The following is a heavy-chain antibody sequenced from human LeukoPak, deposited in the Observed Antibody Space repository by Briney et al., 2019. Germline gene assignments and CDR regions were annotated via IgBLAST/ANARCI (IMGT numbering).Heavy chain of an antibody. J-gene: IGHJ6*02. CDR1: GYSFTSYW. D-gene: IGHD2-2*02. Sequence: GESLKISCKGSGYSFTSYWIGWVRQMPGKGLEWMGIIYPGDSDTRYSPSFQGQVTISADKSISPAYLQWSSLKASDTAMYYCARQSLGYCSSTSCYSCGMDVWGQGTTVTVSS. CDR3: ARQSLGYCSSTSCYSCGMDV. V-gene: IGHV5-51*01. CDR2: IYPGDSDT.